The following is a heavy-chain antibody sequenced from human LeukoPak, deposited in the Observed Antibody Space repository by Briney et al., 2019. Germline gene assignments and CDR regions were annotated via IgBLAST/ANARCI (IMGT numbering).Heavy chain of an antibody. Sequence: GGSLRLSCAVSGFTFSSEAMGWVRQLPGGGLEWVSTIKGRFTISRDNSKSTLYLQMNSLRVEDTAVYYCTKARSGSSSWALRVFDYWGQGALVTVSS. CDR1: GFTFSSEA. CDR3: TKARSGSSSWALRVFDY. J-gene: IGHJ4*02. V-gene: IGHV3-23*01. D-gene: IGHD6-13*01. CDR2: I.